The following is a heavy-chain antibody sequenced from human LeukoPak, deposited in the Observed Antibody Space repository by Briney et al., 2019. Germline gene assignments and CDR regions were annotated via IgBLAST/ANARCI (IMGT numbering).Heavy chain of an antibody. Sequence: PSQTLSLTCTVSGGSISSGGYYWSWIRQHPGKGLEWIGYIYYSGSTYYNPSLKSRVTISVDTSKNQFSLKLSSVTAADTAGYYCSGDGNIAAAGTGFTNAFDIWGQGTMVTVSS. CDR3: SGDGNIAAAGTGFTNAFDI. V-gene: IGHV4-31*03. J-gene: IGHJ3*02. CDR1: GGSISSGGYY. CDR2: IYYSGST. D-gene: IGHD6-13*01.